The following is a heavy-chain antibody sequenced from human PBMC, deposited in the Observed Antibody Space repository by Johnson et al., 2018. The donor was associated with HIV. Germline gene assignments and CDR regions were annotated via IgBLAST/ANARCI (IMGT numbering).Heavy chain of an antibody. V-gene: IGHV3-11*04. CDR3: ARSCRDGYTCNAFDI. Sequence: QVQLVESGGGLVKPGGSLRLSCAASGFTFSDYYMSWIRQAPGKGPEWVSYITGSGTVVYYADSVKGRFTISRDNSKNTLYLQMNSLRAEDTAVYYCARSCRDGYTCNAFDIWGQGTMVTVSS. D-gene: IGHD5-24*01. CDR2: ITGSGTVV. J-gene: IGHJ3*02. CDR1: GFTFSDYY.